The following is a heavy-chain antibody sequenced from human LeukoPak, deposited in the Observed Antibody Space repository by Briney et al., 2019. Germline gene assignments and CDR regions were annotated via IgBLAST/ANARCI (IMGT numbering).Heavy chain of an antibody. CDR3: ARAFYSSSWYHKEDFFDY. V-gene: IGHV4-38-2*02. CDR2: IYHSGST. CDR1: GYSISSGYY. J-gene: IGHJ4*02. Sequence: SETLSLTCTVSGYSISSGYYWGWIRQPPGKGLEWIGSIYHSGSTYYKPSLQSRVTISVDTSKDQFSLKLSSVTAADTAVYYCARAFYSSSWYHKEDFFDYWGQGTPVAVSS. D-gene: IGHD6-13*01.